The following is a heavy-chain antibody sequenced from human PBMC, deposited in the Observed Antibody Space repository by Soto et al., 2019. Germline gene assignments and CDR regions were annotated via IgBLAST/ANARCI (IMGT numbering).Heavy chain of an antibody. Sequence: SETLSITCTVSGGSISSGGYYWSWIRQHPGKGLEWIGYIYYSGSTYYNPSLKSRVTISVDTSKNQFSLKLSSVTAADTAVYYCARDGGGYSYGHQNGGGMDVWGQGTTVTVSS. D-gene: IGHD5-18*01. V-gene: IGHV4-31*03. CDR1: GGSISSGGYY. J-gene: IGHJ6*02. CDR3: ARDGGGYSYGHQNGGGMDV. CDR2: IYYSGST.